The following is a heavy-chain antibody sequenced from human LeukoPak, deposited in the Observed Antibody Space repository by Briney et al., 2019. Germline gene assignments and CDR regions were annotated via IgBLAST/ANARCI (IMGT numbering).Heavy chain of an antibody. V-gene: IGHV3-7*01. D-gene: IGHD2-2*01. CDR2: IKQDGSEK. CDR1: GFTFSSYW. CDR3: ARVDPDIVVVPAATNFDY. Sequence: AGGSLRLSCAASGFTFSSYWMSWVRQAPGKGLEWVANIKQDGSEKYYVDSVKGRFIISRDNAKNSLYLQMNSLRAEDTAVYYCARVDPDIVVVPAATNFDYWGQGTLVTVSS. J-gene: IGHJ4*02.